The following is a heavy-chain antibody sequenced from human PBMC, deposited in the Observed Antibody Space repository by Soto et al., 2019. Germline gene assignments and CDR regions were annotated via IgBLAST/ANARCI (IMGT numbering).Heavy chain of an antibody. CDR2: IYYSGST. V-gene: IGHV4-59*08. J-gene: IGHJ4*02. Sequence: PSDPLSLTCTASGGSTSSYYWSWIRQPPGKGLEWIGYIYYSGSTNYNPSLKSRVTISVDTSKNQFSLKLSSVTAADTAVYYCARIDSEYWGQGTLVTVSA. CDR3: ARIDSEY. CDR1: GGSTSSYY.